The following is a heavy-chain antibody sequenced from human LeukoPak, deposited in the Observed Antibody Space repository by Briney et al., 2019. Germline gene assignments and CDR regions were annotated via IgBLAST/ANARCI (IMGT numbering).Heavy chain of an antibody. CDR3: ARGGVAARLMYGFQNWFDP. D-gene: IGHD6-6*01. V-gene: IGHV4-31*03. J-gene: IGHJ5*02. Sequence: SQTLSLTCSVSGETFSSGAYYWSWIRQHPGKGLEWIGNIYSSGSTYYNPTLRSRLTISIDTSNNQFSLKMTSVTAADMAVYYCARGGVAARLMYGFQNWFDPWGQGTLVTVSS. CDR2: IYSSGST. CDR1: GETFSSGAYY.